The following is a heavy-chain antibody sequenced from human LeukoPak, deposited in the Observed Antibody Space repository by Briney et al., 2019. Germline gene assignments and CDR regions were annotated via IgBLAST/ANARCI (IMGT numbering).Heavy chain of an antibody. CDR3: ARDQGPRGTFGY. J-gene: IGHJ4*02. CDR2: ISYDGSNK. CDR1: GFTFSSYA. V-gene: IGHV3-30-3*01. Sequence: WGSLRLSCAGSGFTFSSYAMHWVRQAPGKGLEWVAVISYDGSNKYYADSVKGRFTISRDNSKNTLYLQMNSLRAEDTAVYYCARDQGPRGTFGYWGQGTLVTVSS.